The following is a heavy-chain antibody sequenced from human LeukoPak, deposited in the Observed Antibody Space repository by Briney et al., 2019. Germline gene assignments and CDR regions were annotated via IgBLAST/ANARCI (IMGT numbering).Heavy chain of an antibody. CDR2: INPSGST. V-gene: IGHV4-34*01. CDR1: GGSFSDYY. Sequence: PSETLSLTCAVYGGSFSDYYWSRIRQPPGKGLEWIGEINPSGSTNYNPSLKSRVTISVDTSKNQFSLKLSSVTAADTAVYYCATDSSGYSGLFDYWGQGTLVTVSS. J-gene: IGHJ4*02. D-gene: IGHD3-22*01. CDR3: ATDSSGYSGLFDY.